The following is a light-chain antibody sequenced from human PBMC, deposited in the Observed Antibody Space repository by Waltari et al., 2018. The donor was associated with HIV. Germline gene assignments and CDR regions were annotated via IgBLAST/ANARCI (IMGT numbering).Light chain of an antibody. CDR1: NSNVGSNH. Sequence: QSVLTQPPSTSGTSGQRVTISCSGSNSNVGSNHIYWYRQFPGAAPKLLIYRNNQRPSGGADRFSGSKSGTSASLAISGLRSGDEADYYCAVWDDTLNGPVFGGGTRVTVL. CDR3: AVWDDTLNGPV. CDR2: RNN. J-gene: IGLJ2*01. V-gene: IGLV1-47*01.